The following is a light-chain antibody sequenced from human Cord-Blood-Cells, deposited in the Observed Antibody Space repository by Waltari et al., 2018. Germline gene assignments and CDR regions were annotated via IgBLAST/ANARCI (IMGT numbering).Light chain of an antibody. CDR2: LGS. J-gene: IGKJ5*01. CDR1: QSLLHSNGYNY. V-gene: IGKV2-28*01. Sequence: DIVMTQSPLSLPVTPGEPASISCRSSQSLLHSNGYNYLDWYLQKPGQSPQLLIYLGSNRASGVTYRFSGSGSGTDFTLKISRVEAEDVGVYYCMQALQTPITFGQGTRLEIK. CDR3: MQALQTPIT.